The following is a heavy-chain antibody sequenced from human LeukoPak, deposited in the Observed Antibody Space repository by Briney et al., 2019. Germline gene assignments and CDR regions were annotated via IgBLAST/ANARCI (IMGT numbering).Heavy chain of an antibody. J-gene: IGHJ4*02. CDR2: IYYSGST. D-gene: IGHD3-22*01. CDR1: GGSISSHY. Sequence: PSETLSLTCTVSGGSISSHYWSWVRQPPGKGLEWIGYIYYSGSTNYNPSLKSRVTISVDTSKNQFSLKLSSVTAADTAVYYCAGASYDSSGVHWGQGTLVTVSS. V-gene: IGHV4-59*11. CDR3: AGASYDSSGVH.